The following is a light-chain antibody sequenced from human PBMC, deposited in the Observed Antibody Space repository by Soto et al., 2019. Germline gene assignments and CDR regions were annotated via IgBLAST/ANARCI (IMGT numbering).Light chain of an antibody. CDR2: GAS. CDR1: QSISSNY. Sequence: EIVLTQSPGTLSLSPGERATLSCRASQSISSNYLAWYQQRPGQSPRLLVYGASSRATGIPDRFSGSGFGTDFALTISRLEPEDSAVYYCHQYDNAPFTFGPGTRVGIK. CDR3: HQYDNAPFT. J-gene: IGKJ3*01. V-gene: IGKV3-20*01.